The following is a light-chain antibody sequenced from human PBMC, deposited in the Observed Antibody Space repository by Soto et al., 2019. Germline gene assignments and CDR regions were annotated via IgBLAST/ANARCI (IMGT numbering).Light chain of an antibody. Sequence: EIVLTQSPGTLSLSPGERATLSCRASQSVVGSHLTWYQQKPGQAPRLLIYGASSRATGVPDRFSGSGSGTDFTLTINRLEPEDFAVYYCQLFATSPMGFTHGPGTKVDVK. J-gene: IGKJ3*01. V-gene: IGKV3-20*01. CDR3: QLFATSPMGFT. CDR1: QSVVGSH. CDR2: GAS.